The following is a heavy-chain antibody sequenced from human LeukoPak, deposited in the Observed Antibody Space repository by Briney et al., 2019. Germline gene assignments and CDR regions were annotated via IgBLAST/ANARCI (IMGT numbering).Heavy chain of an antibody. CDR1: GFTFSSHG. J-gene: IGHJ4*02. V-gene: IGHV3-30*03. CDR2: ISSDGRNK. CDR3: VLGRDPYFDY. Sequence: LAGRSLRLSCAASGFTFSSHGIHWIRQAPGKGLEWVAGISSDGRNKHYTGFILGRFTISRDNSNNTLYLQMNSLKVEDTAVYYCVLGRDPYFDYWGRGTLVTVSS.